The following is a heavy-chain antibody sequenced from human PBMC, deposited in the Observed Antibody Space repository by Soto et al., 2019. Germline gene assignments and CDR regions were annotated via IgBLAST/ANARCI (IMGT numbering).Heavy chain of an antibody. CDR1: GFTFSSYW. J-gene: IGHJ4*02. CDR3: VRTSLVVAAATREDY. CDR2: INSDGSST. V-gene: IGHV3-74*01. Sequence: EVQLVESGGGLVQPGGSLRLSCAASGFTFSSYWMHWVRQAPGKGLVWVSRINSDGSSTSYADSVKGRFTISRDNAKNTLYMQMNSLRAEDTAVYYCVRTSLVVAAATREDYWCQGNLVAVSS. D-gene: IGHD2-15*01.